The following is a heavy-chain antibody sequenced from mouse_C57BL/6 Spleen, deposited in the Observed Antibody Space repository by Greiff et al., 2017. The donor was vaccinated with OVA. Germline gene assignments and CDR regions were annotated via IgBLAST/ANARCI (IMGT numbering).Heavy chain of an antibody. Sequence: QVQLQQSGAELVRPGASVTLSCKASGYTFTDYEMHWVKQTPVHGLEWIGAIDPETGGTAYNQKFKGKAILTADKSSSTAYMALRSLTSEDAAVYYCTLLITTVVEGWGQGTTLTVSS. D-gene: IGHD1-1*01. CDR3: TLLITTVVEG. V-gene: IGHV1-15*01. CDR2: IDPETGGT. J-gene: IGHJ2*01. CDR1: GYTFTDYE.